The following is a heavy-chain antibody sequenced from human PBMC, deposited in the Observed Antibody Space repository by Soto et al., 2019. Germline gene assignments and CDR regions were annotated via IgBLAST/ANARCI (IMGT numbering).Heavy chain of an antibody. J-gene: IGHJ4*02. CDR3: ARADMYYYDSSGYSGPDY. CDR2: INAGNGNT. CDR1: GYTFSNYG. Sequence: ASVKVSCKASGYTFSNYGIHWVRQAPGQRLEWMGLINAGNGNTKYAQKFQGRVTMTRNTSISTAYMELSSLRSEDTAVYYCARADMYYYDSSGYSGPDYWGQGTLVTVSS. D-gene: IGHD3-22*01. V-gene: IGHV1-3*01.